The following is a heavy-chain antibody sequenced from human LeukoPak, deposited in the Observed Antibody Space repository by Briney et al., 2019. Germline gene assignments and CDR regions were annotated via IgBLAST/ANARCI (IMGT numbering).Heavy chain of an antibody. CDR3: ARSCYDSLEDYFDY. CDR2: ISSSSSTI. D-gene: IGHD3-22*01. J-gene: IGHJ4*02. Sequence: GGSLRLSCAASGFTFSSYSMNWVRQAPGKGLEWVSYISSSSSTIYYADSVKGRFTISRDNAKNSLYLQMNSLRAEDTAVYYCARSCYDSLEDYFDYWGQGTLVTVSS. CDR1: GFTFSSYS. V-gene: IGHV3-48*04.